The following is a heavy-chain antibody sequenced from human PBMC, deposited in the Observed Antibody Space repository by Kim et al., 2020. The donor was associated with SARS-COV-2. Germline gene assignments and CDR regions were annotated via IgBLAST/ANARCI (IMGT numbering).Heavy chain of an antibody. J-gene: IGHJ4*02. CDR3: ARLPARSRQQLVLYYFDY. Sequence: GESLKISCKGSGYSFTSYWIGWVRQMPGKGLEWMGIIYPGDSDTRYSPSFQGQVTISADKSISTAYLQWSSLKASDTAMYYCARLPARSRQQLVLYYFDYWGQGTLVTVSS. CDR2: IYPGDSDT. CDR1: GYSFTSYW. D-gene: IGHD6-13*01. V-gene: IGHV5-51*01.